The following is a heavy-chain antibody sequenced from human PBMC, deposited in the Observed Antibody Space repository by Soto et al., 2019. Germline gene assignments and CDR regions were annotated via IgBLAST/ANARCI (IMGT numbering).Heavy chain of an antibody. Sequence: EVPLVESGGGLVQPGGSLRLSCAASGFTVSSNYMSWVRHAPGKGLEWVSVIYSGGSTYYADSVKGRFTISRDNSKNTLYLQMSSVRAEDTAVWYGARGHGGVAGGYWGQGTLVTV. CDR2: IYSGGST. V-gene: IGHV3-66*01. CDR1: GFTVSSNY. D-gene: IGHD3-16*01. J-gene: IGHJ4*02. CDR3: ARGHGGVAGGY.